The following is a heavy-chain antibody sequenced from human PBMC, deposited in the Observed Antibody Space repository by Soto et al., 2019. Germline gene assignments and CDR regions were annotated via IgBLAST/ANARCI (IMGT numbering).Heavy chain of an antibody. CDR2: ITGSSDYI. Sequence: PGGSLRLSCVASGFTFSSYSLNWVRQAPGKGLGWVSSITGSSDYIHYADSVKGRFTISRDNAKDSLYLQMNSLRADDTAVYYCARDLNVFASGRGFDPWGQGTPVTVSS. CDR1: GFTFSSYS. CDR3: ARDLNVFASGRGFDP. V-gene: IGHV3-21*01. D-gene: IGHD3-10*01. J-gene: IGHJ5*02.